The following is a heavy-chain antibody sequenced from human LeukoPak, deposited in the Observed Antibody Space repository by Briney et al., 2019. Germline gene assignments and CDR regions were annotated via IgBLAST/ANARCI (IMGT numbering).Heavy chain of an antibody. D-gene: IGHD6-19*01. J-gene: IGHJ4*02. CDR3: ANAYNSGWDYFDC. CDR1: GFTFSSDA. CDR2: ISYDGSAK. V-gene: IGHV3-30*18. Sequence: GGSLRLSCAASGFTFSSDAMHWVRQAPGKGLEWVTFISYDGSAKYYADSVKGRFTISRDNSKNTLYLQMNGLRAEDTAVYYCANAYNSGWDYFDCWGQGTLVTVSS.